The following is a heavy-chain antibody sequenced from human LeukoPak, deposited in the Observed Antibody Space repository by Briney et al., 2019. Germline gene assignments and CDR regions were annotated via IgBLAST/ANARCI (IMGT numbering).Heavy chain of an antibody. D-gene: IGHD1-26*01. CDR3: AQFQMGGSYWGTQLSYFDP. Sequence: SETLSLTCTVSGGSISGYYWSWIRQPPGKGLEWIGYIYYSGSTNYNPSLKSRVTISVDTSKNQFSLKLSSVTAADTAVYYCAQFQMGGSYWGTQLSYFDPWGQGTLVTVSS. V-gene: IGHV4-59*08. CDR2: IYYSGST. J-gene: IGHJ5*02. CDR1: GGSISGYY.